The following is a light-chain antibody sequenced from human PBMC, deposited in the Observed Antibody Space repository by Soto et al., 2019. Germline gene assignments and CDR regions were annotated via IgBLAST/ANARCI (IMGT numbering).Light chain of an antibody. CDR3: QQYYGNPVT. V-gene: IGKV4-1*01. Sequence: DIVMTQSPDSLAVSLGEMATINCKSSQTVFYSSNNKNYLAWYQQKPGQPPKXLIYWASARDSGVPERFSGSGSGTDFTLTISSLQAEDVEIYYCQQYYGNPVTFGQGTKVDIK. J-gene: IGKJ1*01. CDR1: QTVFYSSNNKNY. CDR2: WAS.